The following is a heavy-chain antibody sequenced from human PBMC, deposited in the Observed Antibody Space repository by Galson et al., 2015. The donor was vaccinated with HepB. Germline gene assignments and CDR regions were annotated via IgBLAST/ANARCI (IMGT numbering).Heavy chain of an antibody. CDR3: ARDLSDDFWRRYGMDV. V-gene: IGHV1-3*01. Sequence: SVKVSCKASGYTFTSYAMHWVRQAPGQRLEWMGWINAGNGNTKYSQKFQGRVTITRDKSTSTAYMELSSLRSEDTAVYYCARDLSDDFWRRYGMDVWGQGTAVTVSS. D-gene: IGHD3-3*01. CDR2: INAGNGNT. J-gene: IGHJ6*02. CDR1: GYTFTSYA.